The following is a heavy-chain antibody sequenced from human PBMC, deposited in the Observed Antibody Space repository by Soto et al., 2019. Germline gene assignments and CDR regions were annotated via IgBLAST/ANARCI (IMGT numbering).Heavy chain of an antibody. Sequence: SETLSLTCAVYGGSFRGNYWSWIRQPPGKGLEWIGEINHSGSTNYNPSLKSRVTISVDTSKTQFSVKLISVTAADTAVYYCARRNSGSYYYYYYGMDVWGQGTTVTVSS. CDR2: INHSGST. J-gene: IGHJ6*02. D-gene: IGHD1-26*01. V-gene: IGHV4-34*01. CDR1: GGSFRGNY. CDR3: ARRNSGSYYYYYYGMDV.